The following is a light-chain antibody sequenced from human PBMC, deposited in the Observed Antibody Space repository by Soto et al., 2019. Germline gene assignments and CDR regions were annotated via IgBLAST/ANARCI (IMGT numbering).Light chain of an antibody. J-gene: IGLJ2*01. V-gene: IGLV1-40*01. CDR2: GDN. CDR1: SANIGSGYD. Sequence: QLVLTQPPSVSGAPGLRVTISCTGNSANIGSGYDVHWYQQLPGTAPKLLIYGDNNRPSGVPDRCSGSKSGTSASLAITGLQAEDEADYYCQSYDNSLSGSWIFGGGTKVTVL. CDR3: QSYDNSLSGSWI.